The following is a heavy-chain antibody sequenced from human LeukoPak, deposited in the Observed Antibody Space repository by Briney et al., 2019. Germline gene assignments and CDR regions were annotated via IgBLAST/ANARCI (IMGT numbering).Heavy chain of an antibody. CDR2: ISGAGT. V-gene: IGHV3-23*01. J-gene: IGHJ1*01. CDR3: ARDPNGDYIGAFDFQR. CDR1: GFTFRNYA. D-gene: IGHD4-17*01. Sequence: GGSLRLSCAASGFTFRNYALTWVRQAPGGGLEWVSSISGAGTYYADSVKGRFSVSRDNYRNRLYLQMSSLRVEDTAVYYCARDPNGDYIGAFDFQRWGQGTLVTVSS.